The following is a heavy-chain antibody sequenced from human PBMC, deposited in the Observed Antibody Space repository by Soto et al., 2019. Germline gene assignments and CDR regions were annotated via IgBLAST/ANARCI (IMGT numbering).Heavy chain of an antibody. J-gene: IGHJ4*02. Sequence: QVQLQESGPGLVKPSQTLSLTCSVSGGSISSGGYYWSWIRQHPGKGLEWIGYIYYSGSTYYNPSLKRRVTISVDTSKNQVPLKLSSVTAADTAVYYCARAGGYCSSTSCFLFDYWGQGTLVTVSS. CDR3: ARAGGYCSSTSCFLFDY. CDR1: GGSISSGGYY. V-gene: IGHV4-31*03. D-gene: IGHD2-2*01. CDR2: IYYSGST.